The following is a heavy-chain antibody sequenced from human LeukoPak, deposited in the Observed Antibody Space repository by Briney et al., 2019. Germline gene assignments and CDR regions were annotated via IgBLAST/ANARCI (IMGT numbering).Heavy chain of an antibody. D-gene: IGHD3-3*01. CDR2: IYTSGST. CDR1: GGSISSGSYY. Sequence: SQTLSLTCTVSGGSISSGSYYWSWIRQPAGKGLEWIGRIYTSGSTNYNPSLKSRVTMSVDTSKNQFSLKLSSVTAADTAVYYCAREGQVFWSGYYPDYYYCYMDVWGKGTTVTVSS. J-gene: IGHJ6*03. CDR3: AREGQVFWSGYYPDYYYCYMDV. V-gene: IGHV4-61*02.